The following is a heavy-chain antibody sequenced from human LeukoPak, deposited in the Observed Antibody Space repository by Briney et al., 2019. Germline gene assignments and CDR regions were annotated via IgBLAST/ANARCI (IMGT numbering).Heavy chain of an antibody. CDR3: ARAGYYYGSGSPLDY. CDR1: GYTFTSYY. CDR2: INPGGGST. Sequence: GASVKVSCKASGYTFTSYYMHWVRQAPGQGLEWMGIINPGGGSTSYAQKFQGRVTMTRDTSTSKVYMELSSLRSEDTAVYYCARAGYYYGSGSPLDYWGQGTLVTVSS. V-gene: IGHV1-46*01. D-gene: IGHD3-10*01. J-gene: IGHJ4*02.